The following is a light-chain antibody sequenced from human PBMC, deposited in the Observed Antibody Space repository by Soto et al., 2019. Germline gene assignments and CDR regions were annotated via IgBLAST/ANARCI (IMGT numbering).Light chain of an antibody. J-gene: IGLJ2*01. Sequence: QSVLTQPASVSGSPGQSITISCTGTSSDVGNYNLVSWYQQHPGKAPKLMIYEGSKWPSGVSNRFSGSKSGNTASLTISGLQAEDEADYYCCSYAGSITVFGGGTKLTVL. CDR3: CSYAGSITV. CDR1: SSDVGNYNL. CDR2: EGS. V-gene: IGLV2-23*01.